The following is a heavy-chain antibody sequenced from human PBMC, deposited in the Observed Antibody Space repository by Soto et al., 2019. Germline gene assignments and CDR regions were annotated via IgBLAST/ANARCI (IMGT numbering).Heavy chain of an antibody. J-gene: IGHJ4*02. CDR2: ITSSGSTI. D-gene: IGHD6-19*01. CDR1: GFTFSDYY. CDR3: ARENEQCVAADN. V-gene: IGHV3-11*01. Sequence: VQLVESGGGLVKPGGSLRLSGAASGFTFSDYYMSWIRQAPGKGLEWVSYITSSGSTIYYADSVKGRFTISRDNAKNSLYLQMNRLRAEDTAVYYCARENEQCVAADNWGQGTLVTVSS.